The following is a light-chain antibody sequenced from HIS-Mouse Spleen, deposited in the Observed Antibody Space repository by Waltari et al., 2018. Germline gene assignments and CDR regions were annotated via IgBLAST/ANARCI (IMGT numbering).Light chain of an antibody. V-gene: IGLV3-21*02. J-gene: IGLJ3*02. CDR1: NIGSKS. CDR2: DDS. CDR3: QVWDSSSDHPV. Sequence: SYVLTQPPSVSVAPGQTARITCGGNNIGSKSGHWYQQKPGQAPVLVVYDDSDRPSGIPELFSCSNAGNTATLTISRVEAGDEADYYCQVWDSSSDHPVFGGGTKLTVL.